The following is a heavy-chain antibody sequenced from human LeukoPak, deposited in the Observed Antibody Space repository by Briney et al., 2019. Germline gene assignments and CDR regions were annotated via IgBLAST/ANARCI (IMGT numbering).Heavy chain of an antibody. CDR2: ISAWGDNT. V-gene: IGHV3-23*01. CDR1: GFTFSAYA. Sequence: PGGSLTLSCAASGFTFSAYAMSWVRQAPGKGLEWVSGISAWGDNTYSADSVRGRFTISRDNSKNTLYLQMNSLRVEDTAVYYCAKDGGTVTSYYFDSWGLGTLVTVSS. D-gene: IGHD4-11*01. J-gene: IGHJ4*02. CDR3: AKDGGTVTSYYFDS.